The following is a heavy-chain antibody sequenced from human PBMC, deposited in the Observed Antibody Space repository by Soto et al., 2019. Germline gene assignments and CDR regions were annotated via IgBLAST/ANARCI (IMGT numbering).Heavy chain of an antibody. D-gene: IGHD2-15*01. V-gene: IGHV1-69*13. CDR3: ARGNKRPLGYRSGRSCPFWDL. Sequence: GSSVKVSCKASGGTFSSYATSWVRQAPGQGLEWMGGIIPIFGTANYAQKFQGRVTITADESKSTAYMELSSLRSEETAVYYCARGNKRPLGYRSGRSCPFWDLWGQGTLGTGS. J-gene: IGHJ4*02. CDR1: GGTFSSYA. CDR2: IIPIFGTA.